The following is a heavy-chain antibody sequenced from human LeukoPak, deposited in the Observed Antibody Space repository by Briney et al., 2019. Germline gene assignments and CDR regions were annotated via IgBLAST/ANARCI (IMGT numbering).Heavy chain of an antibody. CDR3: AKSRGESRGASNY. D-gene: IGHD1-26*01. CDR2: ISGSGDTT. J-gene: IGHJ4*02. CDR1: GFTFSSYA. Sequence: GGSLRLSCAASGFTFSSYAMNWVRQAPGKGLEWVSFISGSGDTTYYADSVKGRFTISRDSSKNTLYLRMNSLRAEDTAVYYCAKSRGESRGASNYWGQGTLVTVSS. V-gene: IGHV3-23*01.